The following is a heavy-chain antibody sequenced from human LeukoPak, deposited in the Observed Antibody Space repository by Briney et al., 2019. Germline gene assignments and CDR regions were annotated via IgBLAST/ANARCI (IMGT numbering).Heavy chain of an antibody. CDR2: IYYSGST. Sequence: SETLSLTCTVSGGSISSYYWSWIRQPPGKGLEWIGYIYYSGSTNYNPSLKSRVTISVDTSKNQFSLKLGSVTAADTAVYYCARDSSSGWYREYYFDYWGQGTLVTVSS. J-gene: IGHJ4*02. V-gene: IGHV4-59*01. D-gene: IGHD6-19*01. CDR3: ARDSSSGWYREYYFDY. CDR1: GGSISSYY.